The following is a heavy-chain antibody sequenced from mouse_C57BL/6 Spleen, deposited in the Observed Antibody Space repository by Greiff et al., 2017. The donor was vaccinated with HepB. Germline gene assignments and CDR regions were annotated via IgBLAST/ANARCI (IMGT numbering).Heavy chain of an antibody. CDR3: ARYDYYGSSLYFDY. V-gene: IGHV1-76*01. CDR1: GYTFTDYY. CDR2: IYPGSGNT. J-gene: IGHJ2*01. D-gene: IGHD1-1*01. Sequence: QVQLKQSGAELVRPGASVKLSCKASGYTFTDYYINWVKQRPGQGLEWIARIYPGSGNTYYNEKFKGKATLTAEKSSSTAYMQLSSLTSEDSAVYFCARYDYYGSSLYFDYWGQGTTLTVSS.